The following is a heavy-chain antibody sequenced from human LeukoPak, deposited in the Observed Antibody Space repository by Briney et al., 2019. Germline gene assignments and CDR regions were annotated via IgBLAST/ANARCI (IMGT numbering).Heavy chain of an antibody. V-gene: IGHV4-59*08. CDR1: GGSISSYY. CDR3: ASQGYSYAAFDI. D-gene: IGHD5-18*01. J-gene: IGHJ3*02. CDR2: IYYSGST. Sequence: PSETLSLTCTVSGGSISSYYWSWIRQPPGKGLEWIGYIYYSGSTNYNPSLKSRVTISVDTSKNQFSLKLSSVTAADTAVYYCASQGYSYAAFDIWGQGTMVTVSS.